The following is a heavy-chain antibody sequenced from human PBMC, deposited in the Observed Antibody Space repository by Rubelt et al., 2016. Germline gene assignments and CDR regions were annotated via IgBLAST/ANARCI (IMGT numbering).Heavy chain of an antibody. D-gene: IGHD3-16*01. CDR3: ARDSGGLEDYFDY. J-gene: IGHJ4*02. CDR2: ISPSSSYI. Sequence: EVQLVESGGGLVKPGGSLRLSCAASGFTLSSYSMNWVRQAPGKGLEWVSFISPSSSYISYSDSVKGRFTFSRDDAKNSLYLQMNSLRAEDTAVYYCARDSGGLEDYFDYWGQGTLVTVSS. CDR1: GFTLSSYS. V-gene: IGHV3-21*04.